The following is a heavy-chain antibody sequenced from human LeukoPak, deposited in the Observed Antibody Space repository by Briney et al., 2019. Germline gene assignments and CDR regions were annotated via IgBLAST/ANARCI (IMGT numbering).Heavy chain of an antibody. V-gene: IGHV4-39*01. Sequence: PSETLSLTCTVSGGSISSSSYYWGWIPPPPGKGLEWIGTIYYSGNTYYNPSLKSRVTISVDTSKNQFSLKLSSVTAADTAVYYGAEYCSGTTCDRRGFDYWGQGTLVTVSS. CDR1: GGSISSSSYY. D-gene: IGHD2-2*01. CDR2: IYYSGNT. J-gene: IGHJ4*02. CDR3: AEYCSGTTCDRRGFDY.